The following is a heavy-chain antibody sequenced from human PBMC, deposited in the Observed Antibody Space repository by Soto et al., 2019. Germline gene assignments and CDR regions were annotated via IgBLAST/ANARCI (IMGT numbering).Heavy chain of an antibody. CDR2: INHSGST. V-gene: IGHV4-34*01. CDR1: GGSFSGYY. J-gene: IGHJ5*02. Sequence: SETLSLTCAVCGGSFSGYYWSWIRQPPGKGLEWIGEINHSGSTNYNPSLKSRVTISVDTSKNQFSLKLSSVTAADTAVYYCARDLRFDPWGQGTLVTVSS. CDR3: ARDLRFDP.